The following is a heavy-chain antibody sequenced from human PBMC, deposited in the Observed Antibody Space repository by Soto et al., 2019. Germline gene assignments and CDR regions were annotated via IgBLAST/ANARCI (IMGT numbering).Heavy chain of an antibody. J-gene: IGHJ4*02. V-gene: IGHV3-15*01. Sequence: EVELVESGGVLVKPGGSLRLSCAASGFAFTNAWMTWVRQAPGKALEWVGRIRSQIDGGTTDYAAPVKGRFTISRDDSKNTLYLHMNSLKTEDTAVYCCTTVAYGEYVSDYWGQGTLVTVSS. CDR1: GFAFTNAW. CDR3: TTVAYGEYVSDY. D-gene: IGHD4-17*01. CDR2: IRSQIDGGTT.